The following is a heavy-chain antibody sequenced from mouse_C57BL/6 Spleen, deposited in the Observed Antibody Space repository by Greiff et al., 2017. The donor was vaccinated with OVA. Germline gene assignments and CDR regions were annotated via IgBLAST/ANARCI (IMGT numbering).Heavy chain of an antibody. CDR1: GYTFTSYG. J-gene: IGHJ2*01. CDR3: ARRGNYGSSLYYFDY. Sequence: VQLVESGAELARPGASVKLSCKASGYTFTSYGISWVKQRTGQGLEWIGEIYPRSGNTYYNEKFKGKATLTADKSSSTAYMELRSLTSEDSAVYFCARRGNYGSSLYYFDYWGQGTTLTVSS. CDR2: IYPRSGNT. D-gene: IGHD1-1*01. V-gene: IGHV1-81*01.